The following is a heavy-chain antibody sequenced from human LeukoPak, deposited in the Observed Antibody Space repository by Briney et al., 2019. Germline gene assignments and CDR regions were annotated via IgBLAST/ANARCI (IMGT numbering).Heavy chain of an antibody. CDR3: AKGYYDSSD. D-gene: IGHD3-22*01. CDR2: ISYE. V-gene: IGHV3-30*18. J-gene: IGHJ4*02. Sequence: PGRSLRLSCAASGFTFSSYGMHWVRRAPGKGLEWVAVISYEYYADSVKGRFTISRDNSMNTLYLQMDSLRAEDTAVYYCAKGYYDSSDWGQGTLVTVSS. CDR1: GFTFSSYG.